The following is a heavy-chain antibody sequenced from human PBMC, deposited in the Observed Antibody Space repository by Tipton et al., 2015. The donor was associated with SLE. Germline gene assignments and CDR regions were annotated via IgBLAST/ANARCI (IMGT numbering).Heavy chain of an antibody. CDR3: ARVLGSRYCTNGVCTSAYYFYYYMDV. V-gene: IGHV4-59*11. CDR1: GASISSHY. J-gene: IGHJ6*03. D-gene: IGHD2-8*01. CDR2: ISDSGIT. Sequence: TLSLTCSVSGASISSHYWTWIRQPPGKGLEWIGYISDSGITNYNPSLKSRVAISIDTSKNQFSLNLSSVTAADTALYYCARVLGSRYCTNGVCTSAYYFYYYMDVWGRVSSVTVSS.